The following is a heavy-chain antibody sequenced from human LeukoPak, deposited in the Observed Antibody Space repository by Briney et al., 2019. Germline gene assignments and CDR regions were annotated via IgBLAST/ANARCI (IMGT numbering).Heavy chain of an antibody. V-gene: IGHV3-23*01. CDR3: ARGYDSSGYYTEFGY. D-gene: IGHD3-22*01. CDR2: ISGSGGST. J-gene: IGHJ4*02. Sequence: GGSLRLSCAGSGFTFSSYAMSWVRQAPGKGLEWVSAISGSGGSTFYADSVKGRFTISRGNSKNTLYLQMSSLRAEDTAVYYCARGYDSSGYYTEFGYWGQGTLVTVSS. CDR1: GFTFSSYA.